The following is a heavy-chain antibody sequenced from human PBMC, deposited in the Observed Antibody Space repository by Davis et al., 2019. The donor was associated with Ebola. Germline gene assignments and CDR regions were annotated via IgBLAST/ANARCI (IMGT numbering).Heavy chain of an antibody. CDR1: GGSISSSTYS. Sequence: MPSETLSLTCTVSGGSISSSTYSWGWIRQPPGKGLEWIGIIYYSGSAYYNPSLKSRVTISVDTSKNQFSLRLSSVTAADTAVYYCARREVDYGDYFDYWGQGTLVTVSS. J-gene: IGHJ4*02. CDR2: IYYSGSA. V-gene: IGHV4-39*01. D-gene: IGHD4-17*01. CDR3: ARREVDYGDYFDY.